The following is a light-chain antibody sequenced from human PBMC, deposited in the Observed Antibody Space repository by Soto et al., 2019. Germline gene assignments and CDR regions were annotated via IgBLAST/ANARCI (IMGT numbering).Light chain of an antibody. Sequence: EIVMTQSPATLSVTQGERATLSCGASQSVSSNLAWYQQKPGQAPRLLIYGASTRATGIPARFSGSGSGTEFTLTISSLQSEDFAVYYCQQYNNWPPSWTFGQGTKVDI. V-gene: IGKV3-15*01. CDR1: QSVSSN. CDR2: GAS. J-gene: IGKJ1*01. CDR3: QQYNNWPPSWT.